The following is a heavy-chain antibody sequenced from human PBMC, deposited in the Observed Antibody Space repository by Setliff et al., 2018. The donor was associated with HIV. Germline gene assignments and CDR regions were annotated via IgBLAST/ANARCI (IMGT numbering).Heavy chain of an antibody. CDR2: INHSGTT. CDR3: AAKPMIRGRPFAF. Sequence: PSETLSLTCAVYGGSFSGYFWSWIRQPPGKGLEWIGEINHSGTTNYSPSLKSRVAISVDTPKNQFSLKVTSVTAADTATYYCAAKPMIRGRPFAFWGQATLVTVSS. J-gene: IGHJ4*02. D-gene: IGHD3-10*01. V-gene: IGHV4-34*01. CDR1: GGSFSGYF.